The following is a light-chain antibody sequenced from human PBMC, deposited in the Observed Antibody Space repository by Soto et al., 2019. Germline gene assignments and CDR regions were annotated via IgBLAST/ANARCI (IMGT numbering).Light chain of an antibody. CDR1: QSVSSN. V-gene: IGKV3-15*01. CDR3: QQFRSFPIT. J-gene: IGKJ5*01. Sequence: EIVMTPSPATLSVSPGERATLSCRASQSVSSNLAWYQQKPGQAPRLLIYGASTRATGIPARFSGSGSGTEFTLTISSLQSEDFATYYCQQFRSFPITFGQGTRLEIK. CDR2: GAS.